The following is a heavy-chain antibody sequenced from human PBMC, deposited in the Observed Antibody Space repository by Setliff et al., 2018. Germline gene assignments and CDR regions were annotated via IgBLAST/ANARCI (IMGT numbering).Heavy chain of an antibody. D-gene: IGHD5-12*01. CDR1: GFTVSSFS. V-gene: IGHV3-30*02. Sequence: GESLKISCAASGFTVSSFSMHWVRQAPDKGLEWVSFIQHDGSREFYGDPVKGRFIISRDNSKNTLYLQMNSLSAEDTAVYYCAKVPNSGGYAGPFDFWGQGTLVTVSS. CDR2: IQHDGSRE. CDR3: AKVPNSGGYAGPFDF. J-gene: IGHJ4*02.